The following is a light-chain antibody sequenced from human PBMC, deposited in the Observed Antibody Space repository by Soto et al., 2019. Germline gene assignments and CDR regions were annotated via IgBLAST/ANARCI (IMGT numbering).Light chain of an antibody. Sequence: QSVLTQPASVSGSPGQSITISCTGTSSDVGGYNYVHWYQQHPGKAPKLLIYDVSNRPSGVSNRFSGAKSGNTASLTISGLQAEDEAYYHCSSYTSRSPEVVFGGGTKVTVL. CDR1: SSDVGGYNY. CDR2: DVS. V-gene: IGLV2-14*01. J-gene: IGLJ2*01. CDR3: SSYTSRSPEVV.